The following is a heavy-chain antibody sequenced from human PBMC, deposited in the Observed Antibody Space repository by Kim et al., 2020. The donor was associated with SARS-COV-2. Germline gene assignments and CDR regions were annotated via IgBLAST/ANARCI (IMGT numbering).Heavy chain of an antibody. J-gene: IGHJ6*02. V-gene: IGHV3-30-3*01. D-gene: IGHD6-6*01. CDR3: ARSIAGSYYYGMDV. CDR1: GFTFSSYA. CDR2: ISYDGSNK. Sequence: GGSLRLSCAASGFTFSSYAMHWVRQAPGKGLEWVAVISYDGSNKYYADSVKGLFTISRDNSKNTLYLQMNSLRAEDTAVYYCARSIAGSYYYGMDVWGQG.